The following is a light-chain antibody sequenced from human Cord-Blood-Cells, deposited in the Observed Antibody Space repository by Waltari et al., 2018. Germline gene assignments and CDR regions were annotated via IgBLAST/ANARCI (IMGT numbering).Light chain of an antibody. CDR3: QQYNSYPTWT. Sequence: DIQMTQSPSTLSASVGDRVTITCRASQSISSWLAWYQQKPGKAPKLLIYKASSLESGVPSRFSGSGSGTEVTLTISSLQPDDFATYYGQQYNSYPTWTFGQGTKVEIK. CDR1: QSISSW. CDR2: KAS. J-gene: IGKJ1*01. V-gene: IGKV1-5*03.